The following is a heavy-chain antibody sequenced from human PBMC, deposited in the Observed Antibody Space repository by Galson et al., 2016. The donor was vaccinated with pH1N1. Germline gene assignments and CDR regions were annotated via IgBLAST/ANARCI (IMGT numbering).Heavy chain of an antibody. J-gene: IGHJ4*02. V-gene: IGHV4-4*07. CDR1: GRSISNHY. CDR3: ASVCLGRGVDY. D-gene: IGHD3-10*01. Sequence: SETLSLTCTVSGRSISNHYWCWIRQTAAKGLDWIGRIYASEISSTGFTHYNPSRKSRVTMSLNTSKNQFSLKLSAVTAADTAVYFCASVCLGRGVDYWGQGTLVTVSS. CDR2: IYASEISSTGFT.